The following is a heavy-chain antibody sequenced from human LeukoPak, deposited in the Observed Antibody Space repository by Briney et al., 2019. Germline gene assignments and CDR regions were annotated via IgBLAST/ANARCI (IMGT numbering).Heavy chain of an antibody. CDR2: IYTSGST. V-gene: IGHV4-61*02. J-gene: IGHJ3*02. CDR1: GGSISSGSYY. Sequence: SQTLSLTCTVSGGSISSGSYYWSWIRQPAGQGLEWIGRIYTSGSTNYNPSLKSRVTISVDTSKNQFSLKLSSVTAADTAVYYCAREGYYYDSSGYYSADAFDIWGQGTMVTVSS. CDR3: AREGYYYDSSGYYSADAFDI. D-gene: IGHD3-22*01.